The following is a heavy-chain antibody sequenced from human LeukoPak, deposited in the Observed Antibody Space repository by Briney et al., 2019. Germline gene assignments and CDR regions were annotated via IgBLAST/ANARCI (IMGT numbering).Heavy chain of an antibody. V-gene: IGHV4-34*01. J-gene: IGHJ4*02. CDR1: GGSFSGYY. Sequence: SETLSLTCAVYGGSFSGYYWSWLRQPPGKGLEWIGEINHSGSTNYNPSLKSRVTISVDTSKNQFSLKLSSVTAADTAVYYCARGTLRRGRVQFDYWGQGTLVTVSS. CDR2: INHSGST. CDR3: ARGTLRRGRVQFDY. D-gene: IGHD1-1*01.